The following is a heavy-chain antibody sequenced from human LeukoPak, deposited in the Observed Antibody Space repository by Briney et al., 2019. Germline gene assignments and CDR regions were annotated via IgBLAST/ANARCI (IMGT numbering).Heavy chain of an antibody. V-gene: IGHV3-23*01. J-gene: IGHJ4*02. CDR1: GFTFSSYA. CDR2: ITLTGSRT. CDR3: AKGKAEAYPYNFDN. D-gene: IGHD1-1*01. Sequence: GGSLRLSCAASGFTFSSYAMSWVRQAPGKGLEWVATITLTGSRTYFPDSVKGRFTLSRDNSKSMLYLQMNSLRAEDTALYYCAKGKAEAYPYNFDNWGQGILVTVSS.